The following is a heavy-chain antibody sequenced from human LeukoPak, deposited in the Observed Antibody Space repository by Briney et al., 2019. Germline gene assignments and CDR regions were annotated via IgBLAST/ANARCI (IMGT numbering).Heavy chain of an antibody. CDR2: ISSSSSYI. V-gene: IGHV3-21*01. J-gene: IGHJ6*04. CDR1: GFTFSSYS. D-gene: IGHD3-10*01. Sequence: GGPLRLSCAASGFTFSSYSMNWVPQAPGKGLEWVSSISSSSSYIYYADSVKGRFNISRDNAKNSLYLQMNSLRAEDKAVYYCARDGLWIYGSGSYHHYYGMDVWGKGTTVTVSS. CDR3: ARDGLWIYGSGSYHHYYGMDV.